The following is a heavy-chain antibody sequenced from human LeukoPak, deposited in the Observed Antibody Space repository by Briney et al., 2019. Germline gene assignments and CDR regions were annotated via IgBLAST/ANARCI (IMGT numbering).Heavy chain of an antibody. D-gene: IGHD4-17*01. J-gene: IGHJ4*02. CDR1: GGSISSRPYC. CDR2: FYYSGST. V-gene: IGHV4-39*07. Sequence: PETLSLTCTVSGGSISSRPYCWGWIRQPPGKGLEWLGSFYYSGSTYYKPSLKSRVTISVDTSKNQFSLKLSSVTAADTAVYYCARAVDYGDYRARYFDYWGQGTLVTVSS. CDR3: ARAVDYGDYRARYFDY.